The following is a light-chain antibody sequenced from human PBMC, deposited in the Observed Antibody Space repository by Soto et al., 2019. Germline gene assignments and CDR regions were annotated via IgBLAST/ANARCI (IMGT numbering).Light chain of an antibody. CDR1: QTISTY. CDR3: QQSDSTPYT. CDR2: DAS. V-gene: IGKV1-39*01. Sequence: DIQMTQSPSSLSASVGDRVTITCRASQTISTYLNWYQQKPGKAPRLLIYDASSLLSGVPSRSSGSGSGTDFTLTIASLQPEDFSTYYCQQSDSTPYTFGQGTKVDI. J-gene: IGKJ2*01.